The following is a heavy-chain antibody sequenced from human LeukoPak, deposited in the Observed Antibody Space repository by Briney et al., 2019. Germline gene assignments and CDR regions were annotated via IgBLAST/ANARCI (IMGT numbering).Heavy chain of an antibody. J-gene: IGHJ5*02. CDR2: INHNGST. CDR3: ARDRYYYGSGSYGLNWFDP. Sequence: SETLSLTCAVYGGSFSGYYWSWIRQPPGKGLEWIGEINHNGSTNYNPSLKSRVTISVDTSKNQFSLKLSSVTAADTAVYYCARDRYYYGSGSYGLNWFDPWGQGTLVTVSS. V-gene: IGHV4-34*01. CDR1: GGSFSGYY. D-gene: IGHD3-10*01.